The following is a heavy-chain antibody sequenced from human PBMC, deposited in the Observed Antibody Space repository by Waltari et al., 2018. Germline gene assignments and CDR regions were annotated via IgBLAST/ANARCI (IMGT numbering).Heavy chain of an antibody. V-gene: IGHV3-74*01. CDR1: GSIFIRHR. CDR2: INYDGSST. D-gene: IGHD6-13*01. Sequence: EVQLVESGGGLVQPGGSLRRSCVASGSIFIRHRMDWIRQAPGNGLVWVSRINYDGSSTTYADSVKGRFTISRDNAKNTLYLHMSSLRAEDTAVYYCIRENIAAAGLESWGQGTLVTVSS. J-gene: IGHJ4*02. CDR3: IRENIAAAGLES.